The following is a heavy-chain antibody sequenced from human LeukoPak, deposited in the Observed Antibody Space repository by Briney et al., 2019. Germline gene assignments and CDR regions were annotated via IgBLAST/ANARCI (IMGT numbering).Heavy chain of an antibody. J-gene: IGHJ4*02. D-gene: IGHD2-2*02. Sequence: GASXKVSCKASGYTFTWYYMHWVGQAPGQGREWRGWINPNSGGTNYEQKFQGRVTMTRETSIRKDYMELSRLRSDDTAVYYCARGGVVPAAIVDYWGQGTLVTVSS. CDR1: GYTFTWYY. CDR2: INPNSGGT. V-gene: IGHV1-2*02. CDR3: ARGGVVPAAIVDY.